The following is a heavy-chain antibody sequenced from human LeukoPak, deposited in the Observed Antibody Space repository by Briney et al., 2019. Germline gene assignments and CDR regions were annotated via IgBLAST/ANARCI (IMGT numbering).Heavy chain of an antibody. CDR1: GFTFSNYW. CDR2: INRDGSTT. V-gene: IGHV3-74*03. J-gene: IGHJ4*02. CDR3: ARGFGANFDY. Sequence: GGSLRLSCAASGFTFSNYWVHWVRQAPGKGLVWVSRINRDGSTTKYADSVKGRFTVSRDNAKNTLNLQMNSLRAEDTAVYYCARGFGANFDYWGQGTLVTVSS. D-gene: IGHD3-16*01.